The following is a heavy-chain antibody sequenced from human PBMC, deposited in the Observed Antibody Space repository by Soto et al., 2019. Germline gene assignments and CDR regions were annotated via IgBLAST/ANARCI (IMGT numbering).Heavy chain of an antibody. CDR2: ISYDGSNK. D-gene: IGHD5-12*01. Sequence: GGSLRLSCAASGFTFSSYAMHWVRQAPGKGLEWVAFISYDGSNKYYADSVKGRFTISRDNSKNTLYLQMNSLRAEDTAVYYCARDYYRFNSGYGFSIDVWGQGTTVTVSS. CDR3: ARDYYRFNSGYGFSIDV. CDR1: GFTFSSYA. V-gene: IGHV3-30-3*01. J-gene: IGHJ6*02.